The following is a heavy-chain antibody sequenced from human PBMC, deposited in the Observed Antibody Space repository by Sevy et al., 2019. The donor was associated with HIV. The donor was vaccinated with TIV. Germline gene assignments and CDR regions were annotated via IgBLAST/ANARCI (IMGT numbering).Heavy chain of an antibody. CDR2: IYFTGNT. D-gene: IGHD1-1*01. CDR3: ARASTTRPRVLDY. Sequence: SETLSLTCSVSAGSISSYFWTWVRQSPGKGLEWIGNIYFTGNTNYNPSLKSRVTLSLDTSKSQFSLTLKSVTAADTDTYFCARASTTRPRVLDYWGQGTLVTVSS. J-gene: IGHJ4*02. CDR1: AGSISSYF. V-gene: IGHV4-59*01.